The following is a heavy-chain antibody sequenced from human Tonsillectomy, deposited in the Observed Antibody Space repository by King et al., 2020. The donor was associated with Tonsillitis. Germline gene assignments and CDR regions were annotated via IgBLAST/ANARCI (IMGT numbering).Heavy chain of an antibody. CDR1: GFTFSDYY. V-gene: IGHV3-11*01. CDR2: MSRSGDSI. D-gene: IGHD6-19*01. Sequence: HVQLVQSGGGLVKPGGSLRLSCAASGFTFSDYYMSWIRQAPGKGLEWVSYMSRSGDSIHYADPVKGRFTISRDNAKNSLYLEMNSLRVEDTAVYYCAKLGYSSSRYWLDPWGQGTLVTVSS. J-gene: IGHJ5*02. CDR3: AKLGYSSSRYWLDP.